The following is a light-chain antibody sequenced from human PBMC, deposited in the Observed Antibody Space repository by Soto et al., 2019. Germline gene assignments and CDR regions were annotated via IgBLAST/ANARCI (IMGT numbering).Light chain of an antibody. CDR3: SSYTSSSTNV. J-gene: IGLJ1*01. CDR2: EVA. CDR1: SSDVGSYNY. V-gene: IGLV2-14*01. Sequence: QSALTQPASVSGSPGQSITISCTGTSSDVGSYNYVSWYQHHPGKAPKVIIYEVANRPSEISNRFSGSKSGNTAYLTISGLQAEDEADYYCSSYTSSSTNVFGTGTKLTVL.